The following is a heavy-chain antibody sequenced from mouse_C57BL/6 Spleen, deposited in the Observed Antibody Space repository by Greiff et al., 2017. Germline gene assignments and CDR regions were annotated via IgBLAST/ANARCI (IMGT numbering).Heavy chain of an antibody. V-gene: IGHV8-12*01. Sequence: QVTLKESGPGILQSSQTLSLTCSFSGFSLSTSGMGVSWIRQPSGKGLEWLAHIYWDDDKRYNPSLKSRLTISKDTSRNQVFLKITSVDTADTATYYCARQGFLKAMDYWGQGTSVTVSS. CDR2: IYWDDDK. J-gene: IGHJ4*01. CDR3: ARQGFLKAMDY. CDR1: GFSLSTSGMG.